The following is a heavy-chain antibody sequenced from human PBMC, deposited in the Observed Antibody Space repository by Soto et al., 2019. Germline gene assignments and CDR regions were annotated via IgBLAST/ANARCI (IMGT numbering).Heavy chain of an antibody. CDR1: GYTFTSYG. J-gene: IGHJ4*02. CDR3: ASDAAVGLFDF. Sequence: QVQLVQSGAEVKKPGASVKVSCKASGYTFTSYGISWVRQAPGQGLEWMGWISAYNGNTNYAQKLQGRVTMTTDTSTSTAYTDLTSLRSADTAVYYFASDAAVGLFDFCGQGTLVTVSS. V-gene: IGHV1-18*01. D-gene: IGHD1-26*01. CDR2: ISAYNGNT.